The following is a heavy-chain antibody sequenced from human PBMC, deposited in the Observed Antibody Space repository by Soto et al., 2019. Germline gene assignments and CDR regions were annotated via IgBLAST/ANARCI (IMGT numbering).Heavy chain of an antibody. Sequence: PSETLSLTCTVSGGSIRSYYWSWIRQPPGKGLEWIGYMYYSGNSNYNPSLKSRVTISVDTSKNQFSLKLSSVTAADTAVYYCASAVAAAGWFDPWGQGTLVTVSS. V-gene: IGHV4-59*08. CDR1: GGSIRSYY. J-gene: IGHJ5*02. D-gene: IGHD6-13*01. CDR3: ASAVAAAGWFDP. CDR2: MYYSGNS.